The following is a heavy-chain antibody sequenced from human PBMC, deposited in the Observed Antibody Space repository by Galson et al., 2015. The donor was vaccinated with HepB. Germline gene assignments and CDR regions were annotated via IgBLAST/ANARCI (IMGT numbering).Heavy chain of an antibody. CDR2: VSGFSDNT. CDR1: GSTFSHFG. V-gene: IGHV1-18*01. D-gene: IGHD4-17*01. Sequence: SVKVSCKASGSTFSHFGISWVRQAPGQGLEWMGWVSGFSDNTKYAQKFQGRVTMTTDTSTSTAYMELRSLRSDDTAVYFCARDRMTTVTTPNNWFDSWGRGTLVTVSS. CDR3: ARDRMTTVTTPNNWFDS. J-gene: IGHJ5*01.